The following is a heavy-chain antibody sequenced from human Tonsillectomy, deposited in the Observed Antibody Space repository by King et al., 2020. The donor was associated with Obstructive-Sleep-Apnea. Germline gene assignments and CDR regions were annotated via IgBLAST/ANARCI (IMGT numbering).Heavy chain of an antibody. V-gene: IGHV1-69*01. J-gene: IGHJ6*02. Sequence: QLVQSGAEVKKPGSSVKVSCKASGGTFSSYAISWVRQAHGQGLEWMGGIIPIFGTANYAQKFQGRVTITADESTSTAYMELSSLRSEDTAVYYCATNPSSGGSGYYYYYYGMDVWGQGTTVTVSS. D-gene: IGHD2-15*01. CDR1: GGTFSSYA. CDR2: IIPIFGTA. CDR3: ATNPSSGGSGYYYYYYGMDV.